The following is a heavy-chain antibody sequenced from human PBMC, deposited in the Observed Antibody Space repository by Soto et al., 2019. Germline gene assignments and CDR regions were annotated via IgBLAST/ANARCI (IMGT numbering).Heavy chain of an antibody. Sequence: EVQLVESAGGLVKPGGSLRLSCVASGFSFNEAWMNWVRQAPGEGLEWVGRIKTSAGGGATDYAPPVHGRFTISRDDSKNALYLHMNSLRTEDPAIYYCTTGSVEGIWGQGTTVTVSS. CDR1: GFSFNEAW. CDR2: IKTSAGGGAT. CDR3: TTGSVEGI. J-gene: IGHJ6*02. V-gene: IGHV3-15*07. D-gene: IGHD2-15*01.